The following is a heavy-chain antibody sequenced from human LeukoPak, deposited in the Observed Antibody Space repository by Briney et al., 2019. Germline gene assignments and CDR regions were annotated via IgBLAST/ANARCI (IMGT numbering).Heavy chain of an antibody. V-gene: IGHV4-39*01. CDR1: GFTFSSYN. J-gene: IGHJ4*02. CDR3: ARHASLRSPYDY. CDR2: IYYSGNT. D-gene: IGHD3-16*01. Sequence: GSLRLSCAASGFTFSSYNMNWIRQPPGKGLEWIGSIYYSGNTYHNPSLKSRVTISVDTSKNQFSLKLNSVTAADTAVYYCARHASLRSPYDYWGRGTLVTVSS.